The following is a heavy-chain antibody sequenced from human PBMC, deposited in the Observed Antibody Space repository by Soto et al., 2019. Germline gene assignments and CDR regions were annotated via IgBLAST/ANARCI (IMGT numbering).Heavy chain of an antibody. CDR3: ATEYGDYVSEYFQH. J-gene: IGHJ1*01. CDR2: INPNSGGT. Sequence: ASVKVSCKASGYTFTGYYMHWVRQAPGQGLEWMGWINPNSGGTNYAQKFQGWVTMTRDTSISTAYMELSRLRSDDTAVYYCATEYGDYVSEYFQHWGQGTLVTVSS. D-gene: IGHD4-17*01. V-gene: IGHV1-2*04. CDR1: GYTFTGYY.